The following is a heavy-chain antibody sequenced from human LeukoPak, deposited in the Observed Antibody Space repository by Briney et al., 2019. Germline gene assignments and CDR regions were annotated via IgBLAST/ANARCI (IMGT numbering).Heavy chain of an antibody. Sequence: GESLKISCKGSGYSFTSYWIGWVRQMPGKGLEWMGVIYPGDSETRYSPSFQGQVTISADKSISTAYLQWSSLKASDTAMYYCARLRYYASGSFPYYFGYWGQETLVTVSS. J-gene: IGHJ4*02. D-gene: IGHD3-10*01. V-gene: IGHV5-51*01. CDR2: IYPGDSET. CDR3: ARLRYYASGSFPYYFGY. CDR1: GYSFTSYW.